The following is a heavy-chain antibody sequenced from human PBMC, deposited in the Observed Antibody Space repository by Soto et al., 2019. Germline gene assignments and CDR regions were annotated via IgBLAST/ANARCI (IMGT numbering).Heavy chain of an antibody. J-gene: IGHJ6*02. D-gene: IGHD2-21*02. V-gene: IGHV4-59*01. CDR2: MYNTGST. CDR3: ARDLWGYCGTDCYPLDV. CDR1: GGSISSYY. Sequence: SETLSLTCTVSGGSISSYYWSWIRQPPGKGLEWIGYMYNTGSTVYNPPFKSRVTISVDTSKNQFSLKLNSVTAANTAVYYCARDLWGYCGTDCYPLDVWGQGTTVTVSS.